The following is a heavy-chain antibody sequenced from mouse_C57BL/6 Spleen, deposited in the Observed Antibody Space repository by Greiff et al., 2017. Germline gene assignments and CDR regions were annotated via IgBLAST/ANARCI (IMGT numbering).Heavy chain of an antibody. CDR3: ARGLAYDGYYDY. CDR2: IYPGSGST. J-gene: IGHJ2*01. V-gene: IGHV1-55*01. D-gene: IGHD2-3*01. Sequence: QVQLQQPGAELVKPGASVKMSCKASGYTFTSYWITWVKQRPGQGLEWIGDIYPGSGSTNYNEKLQSKATLTVDTSSSTAYMQLSSLTSEDSAVYYCARGLAYDGYYDYWGQGTTLTVSS. CDR1: GYTFTSYW.